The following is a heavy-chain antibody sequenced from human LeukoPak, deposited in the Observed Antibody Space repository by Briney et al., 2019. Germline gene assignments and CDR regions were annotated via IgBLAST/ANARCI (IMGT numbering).Heavy chain of an antibody. CDR3: ARVEFNYYDSSGYRY. D-gene: IGHD3-22*01. Sequence: ASVKVSFTASGYTFTSYAMHWVRQAPGQRLEWMGWINAGNGNTKYSQKFQGRVTITRDTSASTAYMELSSLRSEDTAVYYCARVEFNYYDSSGYRYWGQGTLVTVSS. J-gene: IGHJ4*02. V-gene: IGHV1-3*01. CDR2: INAGNGNT. CDR1: GYTFTSYA.